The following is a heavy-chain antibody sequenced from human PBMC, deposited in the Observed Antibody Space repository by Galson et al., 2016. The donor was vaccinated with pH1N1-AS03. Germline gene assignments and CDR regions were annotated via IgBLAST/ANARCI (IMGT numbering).Heavy chain of an antibody. D-gene: IGHD6-25*01. CDR2: LYWDGDK. J-gene: IGHJ4*02. CDR1: GFSLPATGEG. V-gene: IGHV2-5*02. Sequence: PALVKPTQTLTLTCSFSGFSLPATGEGVGWIRQSPGKPLEWLALLYWDGDKRFRPSLQNRLTIREDTSKKEVIFTVTDMDTADSATYYCGHGAREAAAGLFDYWGQGTRVTVSS. CDR3: GHGAREAAAGLFDY.